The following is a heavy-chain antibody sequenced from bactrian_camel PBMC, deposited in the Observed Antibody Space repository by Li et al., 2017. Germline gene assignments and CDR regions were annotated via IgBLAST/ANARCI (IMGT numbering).Heavy chain of an antibody. CDR3: AAQAERSGLCLPYKH. V-gene: IGHV3S25*01. D-gene: IGHD2*01. CDR1: SLTYSSNC. Sequence: AGGSLRLSCTSDSLTYSSNCMAWFRQVPGKEREGVAAIYRHGDFTYYGDSVQGRFTASRDISKNTLYLQMNSLKTEDTAMYYCAAQAERSGLCLPYKHWGRGTQVTVS. CDR2: IYRHGDFT. J-gene: IGHJ4*01.